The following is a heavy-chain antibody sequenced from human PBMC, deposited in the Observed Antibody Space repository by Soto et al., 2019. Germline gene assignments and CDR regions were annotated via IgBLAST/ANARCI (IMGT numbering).Heavy chain of an antibody. CDR3: ARXYYYGSGNVQDWFDP. CDR2: IYYSGST. CDR1: GSPISSSSYY. D-gene: IGHD3-10*01. V-gene: IGHV4-39*01. Sequence: SASVPLTCTVSGSPISSSSYYWGKIRQPPGKGLEWMGSIYYSGSTYYNPSLKSRVTISVDTSKNQFSLKLSSVTAADTAVYYCARXYYYGSGNVQDWFDPWGQGTLVTVS. J-gene: IGHJ5*02.